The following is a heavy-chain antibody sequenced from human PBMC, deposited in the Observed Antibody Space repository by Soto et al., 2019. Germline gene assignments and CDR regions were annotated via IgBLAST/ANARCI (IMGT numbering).Heavy chain of an antibody. Sequence: PSETLSLTCTVSGGSISADYWNWIRRPPGKGLELIGYVYYTGSTNYNPSLKSRVSLSLDPSKNQFSLNLSSVTAADTAVYFCARGRWFDPWGQGTLVTVSS. CDR3: ARGRWFDP. J-gene: IGHJ5*02. V-gene: IGHV4-59*01. CDR1: GGSISADY. CDR2: VYYTGST.